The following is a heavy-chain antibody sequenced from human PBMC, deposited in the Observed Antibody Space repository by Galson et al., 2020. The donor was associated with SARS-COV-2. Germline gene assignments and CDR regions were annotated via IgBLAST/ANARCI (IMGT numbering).Heavy chain of an antibody. CDR1: GFTFRTYA. CDR2: ISFDGSNK. Sequence: PGGSLRLSCAASGFTFRTYAMHWVRQAPGKGLEWVAVISFDGSNKYYADSVKGRFTISRDNSKSTLHLQLNNLRADDTAIYYCARGPTASYYDYFDYWGQGTLVTVSS. J-gene: IGHJ4*02. D-gene: IGHD1-26*01. V-gene: IGHV3-30-3*01. CDR3: ARGPTASYYDYFDY.